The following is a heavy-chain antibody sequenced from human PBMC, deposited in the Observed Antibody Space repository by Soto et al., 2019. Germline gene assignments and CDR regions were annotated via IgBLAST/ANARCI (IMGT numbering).Heavy chain of an antibody. CDR1: GFTFSSYG. D-gene: IGHD6-19*01. Sequence: SLRLSCAVAGFTFSSYGMHRILQAPGKVLQWAAVISYDGSNKYYTDTVKGRFTISRDNYKNTLYLQMNSLRAEDTAVYYFAKDPSIGWYTAWFDPWGQGTLVTVSS. CDR2: ISYDGSNK. V-gene: IGHV3-30*18. J-gene: IGHJ5*02. CDR3: AKDPSIGWYTAWFDP.